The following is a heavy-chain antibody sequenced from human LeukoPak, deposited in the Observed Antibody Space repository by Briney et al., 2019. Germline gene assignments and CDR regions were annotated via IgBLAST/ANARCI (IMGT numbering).Heavy chain of an antibody. V-gene: IGHV4-30-4*08. CDR3: ARAGCSSTSCQDYYYYYMDV. Sequence: TLSLTCTVSGGSISSGDYYWSWIRQPPGKGLEWIGYIYYSGSTYYNPSLKSRVTISVDTSKNQFSLKLSSVTAADTAVYYCARAGCSSTSCQDYYYYYMDVWGKGTTVTVSS. CDR1: GGSISSGDYY. D-gene: IGHD2-2*01. CDR2: IYYSGST. J-gene: IGHJ6*03.